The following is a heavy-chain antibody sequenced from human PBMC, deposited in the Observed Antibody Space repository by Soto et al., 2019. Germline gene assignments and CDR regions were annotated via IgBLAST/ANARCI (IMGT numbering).Heavy chain of an antibody. CDR2: IYYSGST. D-gene: IGHD2-2*01. V-gene: IGHV4-39*01. CDR3: ARHTSHSKYQLLSPFDY. J-gene: IGHJ4*02. CDR1: GGSISSSSYY. Sequence: SETLSLTCTVSGGSISSSSYYWGWIRQPPGKGLEWIGSIYYSGSTYYNPSLKSRVTISVDTSKNQFSLKLSSVTAADTAVYYCARHTSHSKYQLLSPFDYWGQGTLVTVSS.